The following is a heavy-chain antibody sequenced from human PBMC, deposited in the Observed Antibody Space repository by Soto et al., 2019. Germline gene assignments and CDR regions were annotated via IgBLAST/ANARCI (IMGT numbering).Heavy chain of an antibody. D-gene: IGHD6-6*01. CDR1: NGSLSGHF. Sequence: QVQLQESGPGLVKPSETLSLTCSVSNGSLSGHFWTWIRQPAGKGLECIGRIYPSGTTTYNPSLKSRVTMSIDTAKNQLSLSLKSVTAADTAVYLCAREVGRPGHFDPWGQGTLITVSS. J-gene: IGHJ5*02. CDR3: AREVGRPGHFDP. V-gene: IGHV4-4*07. CDR2: IYPSGTT.